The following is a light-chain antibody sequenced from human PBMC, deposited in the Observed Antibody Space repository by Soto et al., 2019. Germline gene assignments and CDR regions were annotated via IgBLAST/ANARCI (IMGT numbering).Light chain of an antibody. J-gene: IGKJ3*01. CDR3: QERSIWPPSFT. V-gene: IGKV3D-20*02. CDR1: QSVNNNY. Sequence: EIVLMQSPGTLSLSPGEGATLSCRASQSVNNNYLAWYQQKPGQAPTVLIFDTFRRATGVPDRFSGSGSGTDFTLTISRLEPEDSAVYYCQERSIWPPSFTFGPGTKV. CDR2: DTF.